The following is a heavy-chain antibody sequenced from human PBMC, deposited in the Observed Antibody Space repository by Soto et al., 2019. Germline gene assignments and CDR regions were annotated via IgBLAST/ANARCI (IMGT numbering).Heavy chain of an antibody. CDR1: GGSISSGGYS. J-gene: IGHJ6*02. Sequence: SETLSLTCAVSGGSISSGGYSWSWVRQPPGKGLEWIGYIYHSGNTYCNPSLKSRVTISEDRSKNELSLKLTSVTAADTAVYYCARVPDVWGQGTTVTVS. V-gene: IGHV4-30-2*01. CDR2: IYHSGNT. CDR3: ARVPDV.